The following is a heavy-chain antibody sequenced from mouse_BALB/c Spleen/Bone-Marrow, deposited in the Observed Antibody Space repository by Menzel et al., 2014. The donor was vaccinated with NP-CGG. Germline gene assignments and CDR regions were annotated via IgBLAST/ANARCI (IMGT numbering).Heavy chain of an antibody. V-gene: IGHV5-6*01. D-gene: IGHD4-1*01. J-gene: IGHJ4*01. CDR2: ISSGGGYT. CDR1: GFTFSTYS. CDR3: TRQRNWDHYAMDY. Sequence: VESGGDLVKPGGSLKLSCAASGFTFSTYSMSWVRQTPDKRLEWVATISSGGGYTYYPDSVKGRFTISRDNANNTLYLQMSSLKSEDTAMYYCTRQRNWDHYAMDYWGQGTSVTVSS.